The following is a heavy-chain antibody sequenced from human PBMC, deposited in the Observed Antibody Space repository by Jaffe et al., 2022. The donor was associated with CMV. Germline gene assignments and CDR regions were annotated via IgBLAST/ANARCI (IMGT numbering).Heavy chain of an antibody. J-gene: IGHJ4*02. CDR2: ISGSGGST. CDR1: GFTFTSYA. CDR3: VKGGESYGDSKLDY. V-gene: IGHV3-23*01. Sequence: EVQLLESGGGLVEPGGSLRLSCAASGFTFTSYAMTWVRQAPGKGLEWVSVISGSGGSTYYADSVKGRFTISRDNSKNTVYLQMSGLRADDTAVYYCVKGGESYGDSKLDYWGQGTLVTVSS. D-gene: IGHD4-17*01.